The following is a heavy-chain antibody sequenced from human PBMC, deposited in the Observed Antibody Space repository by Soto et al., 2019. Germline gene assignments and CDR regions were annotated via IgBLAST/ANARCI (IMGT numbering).Heavy chain of an antibody. CDR2: IWYDGSNK. D-gene: IGHD6-19*01. V-gene: IGHV3-33*01. CDR1: GFTFSSYG. CDR3: ARDRYSSGWYDAFDI. Sequence: PGGSLRLSCAASGFTFSSYGMHWVRQAPGKGLEWVAVIWYDGSNKYYADSVKGRFTISRDNSKNTLYLQMNSLRAEDTAVYYCARDRYSSGWYDAFDIWGQGTMVTVSS. J-gene: IGHJ3*02.